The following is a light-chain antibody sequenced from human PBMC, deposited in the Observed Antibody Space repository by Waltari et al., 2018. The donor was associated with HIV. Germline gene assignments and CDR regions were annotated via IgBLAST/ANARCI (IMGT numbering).Light chain of an antibody. Sequence: QLVLTQSPSASDSLGASVKLTCTLSSGHSHYAIAWYQMQPQKGPGYLLKINSDGSHYKGDVIPDRFSGSSSGAELYLIISSLQSDDEADYYCQTWGTGIQDVVFGGGTKLTVL. CDR2: INSDGSH. V-gene: IGLV4-69*01. CDR3: QTWGTGIQDVV. J-gene: IGLJ2*01. CDR1: SGHSHYA.